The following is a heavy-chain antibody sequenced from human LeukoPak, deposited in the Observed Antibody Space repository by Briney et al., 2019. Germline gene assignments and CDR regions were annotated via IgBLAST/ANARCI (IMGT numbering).Heavy chain of an antibody. CDR2: IYYSGST. CDR1: GGSISSSSYY. J-gene: IGHJ4*02. D-gene: IGHD3-10*01. CDR3: ASPHMVRRVIGFDY. V-gene: IGHV4-39*01. Sequence: SETLSLTCTVSGGSISSSSYYWGWIRQPPGKGLEWIGSIYYSGSTYYNPSLKSRVTISVDTSKNQFSLKLSSVTAADTAVYYCASPHMVRRVIGFDYWGQGTLVTVSS.